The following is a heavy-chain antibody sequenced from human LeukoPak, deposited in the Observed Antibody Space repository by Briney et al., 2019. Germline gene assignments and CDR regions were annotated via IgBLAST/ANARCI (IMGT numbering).Heavy chain of an antibody. CDR3: ARPRVVPAAMPEENWFDP. Sequence: GGSLRLSCEASGFTFSTYWMHWVRQAPGKGLVWVSHINSDGSSTSYADSVKGRFTISRDNAKNTLYLQMNSLRAEDTAVYYCARPRVVPAAMPEENWFDPWGQGTLVTVSS. V-gene: IGHV3-74*01. CDR2: INSDGSST. D-gene: IGHD2-2*01. J-gene: IGHJ5*02. CDR1: GFTFSTYW.